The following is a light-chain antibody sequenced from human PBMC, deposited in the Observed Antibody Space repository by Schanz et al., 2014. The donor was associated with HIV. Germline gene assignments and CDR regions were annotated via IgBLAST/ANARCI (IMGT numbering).Light chain of an antibody. CDR2: NTF. Sequence: QSVLTQPPSASGTPGQRVTMSCSGSSSNFRSNAVNWYQQLPGTAPRLVIYNTFHRPSGVPDRFSGSQSGTSASLAISGLQSEDESDFFCATWDDSLDGWVFGGGTKVTVL. CDR1: SSNFRSNA. CDR3: ATWDDSLDGWV. J-gene: IGLJ3*02. V-gene: IGLV1-44*01.